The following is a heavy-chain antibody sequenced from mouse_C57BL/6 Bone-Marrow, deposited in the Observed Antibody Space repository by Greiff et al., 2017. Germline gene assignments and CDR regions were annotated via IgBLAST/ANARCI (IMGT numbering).Heavy chain of an antibody. CDR1: GYTFTSYW. CDR2: IDPSDSYT. CDR3: ARRRLWLLHAIDY. V-gene: IGHV1-50*01. D-gene: IGHD2-1*01. Sequence: VQLQQPGAELVKPGASVKLSCKASGYTFTSYWMQWVKQRPGQGLEWIGEIDPSDSYTNYNQKFKGKATLTVDTSSSTAYMQLSSLTSEDSAVYYCARRRLWLLHAIDYWGQGTSVTVSS. J-gene: IGHJ4*01.